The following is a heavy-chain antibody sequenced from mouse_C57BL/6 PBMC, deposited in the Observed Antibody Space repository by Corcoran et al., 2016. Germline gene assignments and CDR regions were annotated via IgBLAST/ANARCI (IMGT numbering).Heavy chain of an antibody. CDR1: GYTFTDYY. V-gene: IGHV1-26*01. J-gene: IGHJ4*01. CDR2: INPNNGGT. CDR3: ASDGNYVAMDY. D-gene: IGHD2-1*01. Sequence: EVQLQQSGPELVKPGASVKTSCKASGYTFTDYYMNWVKQSHGKSLEWIGDINPNNGGTSYNQKFKGKATLTVDKSSSTAYMELRSLTSEDSAVYYCASDGNYVAMDYWGQGTSVTVSS.